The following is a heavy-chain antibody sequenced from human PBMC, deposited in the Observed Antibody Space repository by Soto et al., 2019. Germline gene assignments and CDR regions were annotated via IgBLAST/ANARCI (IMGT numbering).Heavy chain of an antibody. CDR1: GFTFSRYA. V-gene: IGHV3-23*01. J-gene: IGHJ5*02. Sequence: EVQLLESGGGLVQPGGSLRLSCTASGFTFSRYAMSWVRQAPGKGLERVSAISGSGADSYDSDSVKGRFIISRDNSKNTLYLEMDSLRDEDTSVYYCARDDDYEANAIDLWGQGTLVTVSS. CDR2: ISGSGADS. CDR3: ARDDDYEANAIDL. D-gene: IGHD4-17*01.